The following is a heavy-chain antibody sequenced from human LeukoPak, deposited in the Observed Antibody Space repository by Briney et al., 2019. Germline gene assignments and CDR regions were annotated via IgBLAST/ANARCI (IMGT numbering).Heavy chain of an antibody. CDR3: AREGRDYYDSSRGAFDI. J-gene: IGHJ3*02. V-gene: IGHV3-20*04. Sequence: GGSLGLSCAASGFTFDDYGMSWVRQAPGKGLEWVSGINWNGGSTGYADSVKGRFTISRDNAKNSLYLQMNSLRAEDTALYYCAREGRDYYDSSRGAFDIWGQGAMVTVSS. D-gene: IGHD3-22*01. CDR1: GFTFDDYG. CDR2: INWNGGST.